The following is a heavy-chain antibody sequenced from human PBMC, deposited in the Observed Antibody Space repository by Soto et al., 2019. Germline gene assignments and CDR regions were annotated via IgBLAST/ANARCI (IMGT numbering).Heavy chain of an antibody. CDR1: GFTFNRHW. J-gene: IGHJ6*04. CDR2: IDNDGSST. V-gene: IGHV3-74*01. CDR3: AMGTMDV. Sequence: GGSLRLSCAASGFTFNRHWMHWVRQGPGKGLVWVSRIDNDGSSTNYADSVKGRFTISRDNAKDTLYLQMNSLRAEDTAVYYCAMGTMDVWGKGTTVTVSS. D-gene: IGHD7-27*01.